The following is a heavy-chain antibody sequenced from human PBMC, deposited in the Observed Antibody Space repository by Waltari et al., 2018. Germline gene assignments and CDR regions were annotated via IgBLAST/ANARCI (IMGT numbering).Heavy chain of an antibody. D-gene: IGHD3-10*01. CDR1: GGSISRGGYY. J-gene: IGHJ4*02. Sequence: QVQLQESGPGLVKPSQTLSLTCTVSGGSISRGGYYWSWIRQHPGKGLEWIGYIYYSGSTYYNPPLKSRVTISVDTSKNQFSLKLSSVTAADTAVYYCARGLFPGSGFDYWGQGTLVTVSS. V-gene: IGHV4-31*03. CDR3: ARGLFPGSGFDY. CDR2: IYYSGST.